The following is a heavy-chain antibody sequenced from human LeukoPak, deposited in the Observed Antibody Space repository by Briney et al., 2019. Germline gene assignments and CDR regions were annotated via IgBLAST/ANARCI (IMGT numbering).Heavy chain of an antibody. J-gene: IGHJ6*02. V-gene: IGHV1-69*04. CDR1: GGTFSSYA. D-gene: IGHD4-23*01. CDR2: IIPILGIA. CDR3: ARDADYGGKTRYGMDV. Sequence: GASVKVSCKASGGTFSSYAISWVRQAPGQGLEWMGRIIPILGIANYAQKFQGRVTITADKSTSTAYMELSSLRSEDTAVYYCARDADYGGKTRYGMDVWGQGTTVTVSS.